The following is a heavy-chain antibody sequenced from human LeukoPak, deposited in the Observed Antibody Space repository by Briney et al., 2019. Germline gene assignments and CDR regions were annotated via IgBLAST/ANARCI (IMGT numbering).Heavy chain of an antibody. D-gene: IGHD3-22*01. Sequence: SVKVSCKASGGTFSSYAISWVRQAPGQGLEWMGGIIPIFGTANYAQKFQGRVTITADKSTSTAYMELSSLRSEDTAVYYCARGGRYYYDSSGSYHDVFDVWGQGTRVTVSS. CDR2: IIPIFGTA. CDR3: ARGGRYYYDSSGSYHDVFDV. J-gene: IGHJ3*01. CDR1: GGTFSSYA. V-gene: IGHV1-69*06.